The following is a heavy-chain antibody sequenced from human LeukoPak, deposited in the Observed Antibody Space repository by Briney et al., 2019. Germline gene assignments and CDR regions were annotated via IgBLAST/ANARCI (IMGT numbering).Heavy chain of an antibody. V-gene: IGHV1-69*04. J-gene: IGHJ5*02. Sequence: SVKVSCKASGGTFSSYAISWVRQAPGQGLEWMGRVIPILGIANYAQKFQGRVTITADKSTSTAYMELSSLRSEDTAVYYCASVLSGIAVAGSFDPWGQGTLVTVSS. CDR3: ASVLSGIAVAGSFDP. D-gene: IGHD6-19*01. CDR1: GGTFSSYA. CDR2: VIPILGIA.